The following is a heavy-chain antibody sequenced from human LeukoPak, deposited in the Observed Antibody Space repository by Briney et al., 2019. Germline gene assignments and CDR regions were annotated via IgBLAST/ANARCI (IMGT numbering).Heavy chain of an antibody. CDR2: LSRSGDNL. CDR3: AREVIIFPDYYYYGMDV. Sequence: GGSLRPSCAASGFTFRDYFMTWGRQAPGPGVGWCSYLSRSGDNLYYADSVEGRFTIARDYARNSVYLQMNSLRAEDTAVYYCAREVIIFPDYYYYGMDVWGQGTTVTVSS. D-gene: IGHD3-9*01. J-gene: IGHJ6*02. V-gene: IGHV3-11*01. CDR1: GFTFRDYF.